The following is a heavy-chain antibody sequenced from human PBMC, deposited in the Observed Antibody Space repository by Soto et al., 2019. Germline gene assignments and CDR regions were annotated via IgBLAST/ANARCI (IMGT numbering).Heavy chain of an antibody. J-gene: IGHJ4*02. CDR3: ARLTGSGSYYVNS. CDR1: GGSINSPSHY. V-gene: IGHV4-39*01. D-gene: IGHD3-10*01. Sequence: QLQLQESGPGLVKASETLSLTCSVSGGSINSPSHYWAWIRQPPGRGLECIGTIFYSGNTYYNRSLGGRITMSVYTSKNQFSLELRSVTAADSAVYFCARLTGSGSYYVNSWGQGTLVTVSS. CDR2: IFYSGNT.